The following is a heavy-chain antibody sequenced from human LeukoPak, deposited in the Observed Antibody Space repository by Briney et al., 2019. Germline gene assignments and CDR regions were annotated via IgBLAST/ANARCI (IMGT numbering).Heavy chain of an antibody. Sequence: SPALSLTFAISGDSVSSNSAAWNWVRQSPSRGLEWLGSTYYRYKWYNDYAVSVKSRITINPDTSKNQFSLQLNSVTPEDTAVYYCARTMAGTTWYFDYWGQGTLVTVSS. D-gene: IGHD1-7*01. V-gene: IGHV6-1*01. CDR1: GDSVSSNSAA. CDR2: TYYRYKWYN. CDR3: ARTMAGTTWYFDY. J-gene: IGHJ4*02.